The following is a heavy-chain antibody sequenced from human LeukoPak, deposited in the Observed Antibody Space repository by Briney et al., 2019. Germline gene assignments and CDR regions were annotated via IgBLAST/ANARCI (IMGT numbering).Heavy chain of an antibody. J-gene: IGHJ4*02. CDR1: GVSFTDYY. CDR2: IYASGST. Sequence: SETLSLTCSVSGVSFTDYYWTWIRQPAGKGLEWIGRIYASGSTNYDPSLRSRVTISIDKSKNQFSLNLTSVTAADTGVYYCAVEHTSTTRRHFDYWGQGILVTVS. V-gene: IGHV4-4*07. D-gene: IGHD2-2*01. CDR3: AVEHTSTTRRHFDY.